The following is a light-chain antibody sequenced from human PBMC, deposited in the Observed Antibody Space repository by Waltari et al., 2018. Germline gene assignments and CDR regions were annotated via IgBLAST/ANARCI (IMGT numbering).Light chain of an antibody. J-gene: IGKJ1*01. CDR3: QQGHSTPWT. V-gene: IGKV1-39*01. Sequence: DIQMTQSPSSLSASIGDRVSITCRASLTVSDYLNWYQHKPGKPPTVLIQWVSHLQSGVPSRFAGSGSGTEFTLTISSLQPEDSATYYCQQGHSTPWTFGQGTTVEV. CDR1: LTVSDY. CDR2: WVS.